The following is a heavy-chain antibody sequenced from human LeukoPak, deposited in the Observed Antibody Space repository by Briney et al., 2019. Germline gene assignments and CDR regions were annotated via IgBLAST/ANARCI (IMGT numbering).Heavy chain of an antibody. CDR2: INHSGST. CDR1: GGSFSGYY. CDR3: ARGVIAAAGKAWFDP. J-gene: IGHJ5*02. D-gene: IGHD6-13*01. V-gene: IGHV4-34*01. Sequence: SETLSLTCAVYGGSFSGYYWSWIRQPPVKGLEWIGEINHSGSTNYNPSPKSRVTISVDTSKNQFSLKLSSVTAADTAVYYCARGVIAAAGKAWFDPWGQGTLVTVSS.